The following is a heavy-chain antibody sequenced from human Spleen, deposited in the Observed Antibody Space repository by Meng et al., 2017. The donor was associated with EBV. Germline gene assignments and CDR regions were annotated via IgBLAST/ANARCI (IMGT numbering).Heavy chain of an antibody. Sequence: QGQPQGSGPGLVKPSGTLAPTCAVSGGSISSSNWWSWVRQPPGKGLEWIGEIYHSGSTNYNPSLKSRVTISVDKSKNQFSLKLSSVTAADTAVYYCAREVASYNWFDPWGQGTLVTVSS. V-gene: IGHV4-4*02. CDR3: AREVASYNWFDP. CDR2: IYHSGST. J-gene: IGHJ5*02. CDR1: GGSISSSNW. D-gene: IGHD5-12*01.